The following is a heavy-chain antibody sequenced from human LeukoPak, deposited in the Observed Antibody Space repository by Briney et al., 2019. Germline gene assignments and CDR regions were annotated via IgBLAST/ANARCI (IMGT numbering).Heavy chain of an antibody. CDR3: ARSIAAAVYYFDY. V-gene: IGHV4-59*08. J-gene: IGHJ4*02. D-gene: IGHD6-13*01. CDR1: GGSISSYY. CDR2: IYYSGGT. Sequence: SETLSLTCTVSGGSISSYYWSWIRQPPGKGLEWIGYIYYSGGTNYNPSLKSRVTISVDTSKNQFSLKLSSVTAADTAVYYCARSIAAAVYYFDYWGQGTLVTVSS.